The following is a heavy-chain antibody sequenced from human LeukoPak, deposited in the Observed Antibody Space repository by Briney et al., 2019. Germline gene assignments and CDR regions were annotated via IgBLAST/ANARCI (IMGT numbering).Heavy chain of an antibody. CDR1: GYTFTGHY. Sequence: GASVNVSCTASGYTFTGHYMHWARQAPGQGLEWMGWINPNSGDTNSAQKFQGRVTMTRDTSISTVYMELSRLRPDDTAVYYCAREGWDQRDTAAFDYWGQGALVTVSS. J-gene: IGHJ4*02. D-gene: IGHD6-19*01. V-gene: IGHV1-2*02. CDR2: INPNSGDT. CDR3: AREGWDQRDTAAFDY.